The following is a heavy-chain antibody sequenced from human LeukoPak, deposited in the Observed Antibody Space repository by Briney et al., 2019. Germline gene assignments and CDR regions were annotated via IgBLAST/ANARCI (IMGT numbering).Heavy chain of an antibody. CDR3: ARLHDAFDI. V-gene: IGHV4-4*07. Sequence: PSETLSLTCSVSGGSISTYYWSWIRQPAGKGLEWIGRIYTTGGTNFNPSLKSRVTMSVDTSKNQFSLKLSSVTAADTAVYYCARLHDAFDIWGQGTMVTVSS. CDR1: GGSISTYY. CDR2: IYTTGGT. J-gene: IGHJ3*02.